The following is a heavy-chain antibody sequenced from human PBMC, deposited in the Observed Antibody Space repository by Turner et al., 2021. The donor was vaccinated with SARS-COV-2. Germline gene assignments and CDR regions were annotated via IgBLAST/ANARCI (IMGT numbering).Heavy chain of an antibody. CDR1: GGSISSSSYY. D-gene: IGHD5-18*01. CDR2: SYYRESA. Sequence: QLQLQESGPGLVKPSETLSLTCTVSGGSISSSSYYWGWIRKPPGKGLEWSGNSYYRESAYYNPSLKSRVTISVDPSKNQFSLKLTSVTAADTAVYYCARLMDTAMDYYGTDVWGQGTTVTVSS. V-gene: IGHV4-39*01. J-gene: IGHJ6*02. CDR3: ARLMDTAMDYYGTDV.